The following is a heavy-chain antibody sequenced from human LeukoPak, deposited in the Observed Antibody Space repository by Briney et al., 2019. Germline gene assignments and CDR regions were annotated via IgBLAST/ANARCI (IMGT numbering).Heavy chain of an antibody. Sequence: GASVKVSCKASGYTFTSYAMHWVRQAPGQRLEWMGWINAGNGNTKYSQKFQGRVTITRDTSAGTAYMELSSLRSEDTAVYYCARVLGLILSVLGYWGQGTLVTVSS. J-gene: IGHJ4*02. V-gene: IGHV1-3*01. CDR1: GYTFTSYA. D-gene: IGHD2-15*01. CDR3: ARVLGLILSVLGY. CDR2: INAGNGNT.